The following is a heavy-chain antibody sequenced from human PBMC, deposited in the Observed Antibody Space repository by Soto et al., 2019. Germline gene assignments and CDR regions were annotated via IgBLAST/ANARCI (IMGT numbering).Heavy chain of an antibody. CDR1: GYTFTGYY. D-gene: IGHD6-13*01. CDR3: AREEGIAAAGNGMDV. Sequence: ASVKVSCKASGYTFTGYYMHWVRQAPGQGLEWMGWINPNSGGTNYAQKFQGWVTMTRDTSISTAYMELSRLRSDDTAVYYCAREEGIAAAGNGMDVWGRGTTVTVSS. CDR2: INPNSGGT. J-gene: IGHJ6*02. V-gene: IGHV1-2*04.